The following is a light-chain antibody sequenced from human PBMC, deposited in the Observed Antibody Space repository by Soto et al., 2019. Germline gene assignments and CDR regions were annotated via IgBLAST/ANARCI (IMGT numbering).Light chain of an antibody. V-gene: IGKV1-5*03. CDR1: QSISSW. CDR2: KAS. CDR3: QQYNSYSPWT. J-gene: IGKJ1*01. Sequence: DIQMTQSPSTLSASVGDRVTITCRASQSISSWLAWYQQKPGKAPKLLIYKASSLESGVPSRFSGSGSWTEFTLTISSLQPDDFATYDCQQYNSYSPWTFGQGTKVYSK.